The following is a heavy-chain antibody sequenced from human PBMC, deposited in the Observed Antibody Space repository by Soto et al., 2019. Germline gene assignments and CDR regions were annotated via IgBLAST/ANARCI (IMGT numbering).Heavy chain of an antibody. D-gene: IGHD6-25*01. Sequence: GGSLRLSCAASGFTFSSYAMSWVRQAPGKGLEWVSAISGSGGSTYYADSLKGRFTISRDNAKNTLYLQMNSLRAEDTAVYYCAKSGHSSGGNWFDPWGQGTPVTVSS. CDR1: GFTFSSYA. CDR3: AKSGHSSGGNWFDP. CDR2: ISGSGGST. V-gene: IGHV3-23*01. J-gene: IGHJ5*02.